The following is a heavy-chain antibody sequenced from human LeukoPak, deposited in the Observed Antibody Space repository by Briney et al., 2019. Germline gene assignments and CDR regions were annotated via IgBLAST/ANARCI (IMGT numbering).Heavy chain of an antibody. Sequence: GGSLRLSCTASGFPFSTYSMNWVRQAPGKGLEWVSSISSGSSYIFYADSAKGRFTISRDNAKSSLYLEMNSLRAEDTAVYYCARDVRGISDYWGQGTLVTVSS. D-gene: IGHD3-10*02. V-gene: IGHV3-21*06. CDR2: ISSGSSYI. J-gene: IGHJ4*02. CDR1: GFPFSTYS. CDR3: ARDVRGISDY.